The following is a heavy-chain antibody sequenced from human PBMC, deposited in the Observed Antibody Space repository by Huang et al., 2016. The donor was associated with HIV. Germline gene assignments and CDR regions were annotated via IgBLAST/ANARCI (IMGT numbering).Heavy chain of an antibody. CDR3: ATSTPDVGAGVLRSAFDI. D-gene: IGHD2-15*01. V-gene: IGHV1-24*01. CDR1: GYTVSELS. J-gene: IGHJ3*02. Sequence: QVQLVESGAELKKPGASGRVSCKVSGYTVSELSLPGGRQAPEKGLGWGGGFDPEEGETTYAQGLQGRVTMTEDTATDTAYRELSSLRPEDTAVYYCATSTPDVGAGVLRSAFDIWGQGTMVTVSS. CDR2: FDPEEGET.